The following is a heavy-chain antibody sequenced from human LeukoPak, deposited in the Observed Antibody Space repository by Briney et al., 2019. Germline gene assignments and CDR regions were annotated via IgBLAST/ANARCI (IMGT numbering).Heavy chain of an antibody. D-gene: IGHD2-2*01. Sequence: SETLSLTCTVSGGSISSYYWSWIRQPAGKGLEWIGRIYTSGSTNYNPSLKSRVTMSVDTSKNQFSLKLSSVTAADTAVYYCAREGYCSSTSCYGNWLDPWGQGTLVTVSS. J-gene: IGHJ5*02. V-gene: IGHV4-4*07. CDR2: IYTSGST. CDR1: GGSISSYY. CDR3: AREGYCSSTSCYGNWLDP.